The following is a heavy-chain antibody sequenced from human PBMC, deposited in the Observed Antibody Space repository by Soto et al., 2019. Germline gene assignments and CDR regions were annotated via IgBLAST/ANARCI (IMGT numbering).Heavy chain of an antibody. CDR2: IYWDDDK. D-gene: IGHD6-13*01. V-gene: IGHV2-5*02. J-gene: IGHJ1*01. CDR3: AHKPYSSKWFHPEYFQH. Sequence: GSGPTLVNPTQTLTLTCTFSGFSLTTEGMSVGWIRQPPGKALEWLALIYWDDDKRYSPSLKNRLTIAKDTSKNQVVLTLTYMDPVDTATYYCAHKPYSSKWFHPEYFQHWGQGTLVTVSS. CDR1: GFSLTTEGMS.